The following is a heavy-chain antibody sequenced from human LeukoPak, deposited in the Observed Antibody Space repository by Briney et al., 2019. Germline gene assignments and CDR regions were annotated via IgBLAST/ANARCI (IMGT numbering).Heavy chain of an antibody. CDR2: IYYSGST. CDR3: ARGSPNDYGDHGTFDY. CDR1: GDAISNGGYY. J-gene: IGHJ4*02. V-gene: IGHV4-31*03. Sequence: SQTLSLTCTVSGDAISNGGYYWSWIRQHPGEGLEWIGFIYYSGSTYYNPSLESRVMISVDTSKNQFSLKLNSMTAADTAVYYCARGSPNDYGDHGTFDYWGQGTLVTVSS. D-gene: IGHD4/OR15-4a*01.